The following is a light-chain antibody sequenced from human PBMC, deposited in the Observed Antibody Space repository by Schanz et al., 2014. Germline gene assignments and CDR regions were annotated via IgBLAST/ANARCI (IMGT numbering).Light chain of an antibody. CDR1: SSDIGGRAY. Sequence: QSALTQPPSASGSPGQSVTISCTGTSSDIGGRAYASWYQQRPGKAPQLILYDVNSRPSGVSNRFSGSKSGNTASLTISGLQAEDEADYYCSSYAGSSVWVFGGGTKLTVL. V-gene: IGLV2-14*01. J-gene: IGLJ3*02. CDR3: SSYAGSSVWV. CDR2: DVN.